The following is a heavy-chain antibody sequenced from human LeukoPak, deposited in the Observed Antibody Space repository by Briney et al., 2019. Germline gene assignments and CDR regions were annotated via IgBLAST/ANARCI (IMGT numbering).Heavy chain of an antibody. D-gene: IGHD3-16*01. J-gene: IGHJ4*02. CDR1: GFTFSSYE. CDR3: ARGDRSSWGRSIDY. CDR2: ISSSGSTI. V-gene: IGHV3-48*03. Sequence: PGGSLRLSCAASGFTFSSYEMHWVRQAPGKGLEWVSYISSSGSTIYYADSVKGRFTIFRDNAKNTLYLQMNSLRAEDTAVYYCARGDRSSWGRSIDYWGQGTLVTVSS.